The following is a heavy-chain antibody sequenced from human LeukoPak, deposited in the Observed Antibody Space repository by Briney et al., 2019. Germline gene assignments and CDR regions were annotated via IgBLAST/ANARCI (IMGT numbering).Heavy chain of an antibody. V-gene: IGHV3-9*01. D-gene: IGHD4-17*01. J-gene: IGHJ4*02. CDR1: GFTFDDYA. CDR2: ISWNSGSI. CDR3: AKDLNGDYGFDY. Sequence: PGGSLRLSCAASGFTFDDYAMRWVRQAPGKGLEWVSGISWNSGSIGYADSVKGRFTISRDNAKNSLYLQMNSLRAEDTALYYCAKDLNGDYGFDYWGQGTLVTVSS.